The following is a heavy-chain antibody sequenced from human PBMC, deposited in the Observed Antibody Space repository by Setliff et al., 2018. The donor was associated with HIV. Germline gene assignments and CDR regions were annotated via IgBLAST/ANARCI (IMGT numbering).Heavy chain of an antibody. J-gene: IGHJ4*02. Sequence: PSETLSLTCSVSDDSLSSSNYYWGWVRQPPGKGLEWIALIYCSGTTYYSPSLKSRVTISVDTSMKQLFLRLNYVTAADTAVYYCARRRGYGYTFDNWGQGLLVTVSS. V-gene: IGHV4-39*01. CDR1: DDSLSSSNYY. CDR3: ARRRGYGYTFDN. D-gene: IGHD5-12*01. CDR2: IYCSGTT.